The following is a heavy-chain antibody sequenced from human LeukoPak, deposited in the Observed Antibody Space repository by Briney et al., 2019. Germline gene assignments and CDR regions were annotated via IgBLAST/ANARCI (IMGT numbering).Heavy chain of an antibody. CDR1: GFTFSSYA. D-gene: IGHD1-26*01. CDR3: VRGKWDYFFDY. J-gene: IGHJ4*02. Sequence: GGSLRLSCSASGFTFSSYAMHWVRKAPGKGLEYVSAISRNGGSTYYADSVKGRFTISRGNSNNTLHLQVSSLRVEDTAVYYCVRGKWDYFFDYWGQGTLVTVSS. V-gene: IGHV3-64D*06. CDR2: ISRNGGST.